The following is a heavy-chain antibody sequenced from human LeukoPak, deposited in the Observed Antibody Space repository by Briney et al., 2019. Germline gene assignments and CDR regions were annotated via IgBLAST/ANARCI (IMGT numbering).Heavy chain of an antibody. CDR2: ISSSGSTI. Sequence: SGGSLRLSCAASRFTFSSYEMNWVRQTPGKGLEWVSYISSSGSTISYADSVKGRFTISRDNAKNSLYLQMNSLRADDTAVYYCAREAAADVFDIWGRGTMVTVSS. CDR1: RFTFSSYE. D-gene: IGHD6-13*01. V-gene: IGHV3-48*03. J-gene: IGHJ3*02. CDR3: AREAAADVFDI.